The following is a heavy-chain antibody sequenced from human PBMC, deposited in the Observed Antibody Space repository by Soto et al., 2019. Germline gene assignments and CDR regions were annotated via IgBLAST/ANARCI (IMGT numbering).Heavy chain of an antibody. D-gene: IGHD4-4*01. V-gene: IGHV4-34*01. CDR3: ARKTYAVTTVGYYYYYMDV. J-gene: IGHJ6*03. CDR2: INHSGST. CDR1: GESFSGYY. Sequence: SETLSLTCAVYGESFSGYYWSWIRQPPGKGLEWIGEINHSGSTNYNPSLKSRVTISVDTSKNQFSLKLSSVTAADTAVYYCARKTYAVTTVGYYYYYMDVWGKGTTVTVSS.